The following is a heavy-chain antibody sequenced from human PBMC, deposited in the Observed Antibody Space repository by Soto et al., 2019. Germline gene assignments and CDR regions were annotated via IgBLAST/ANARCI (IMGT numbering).Heavy chain of an antibody. Sequence: ASVKVSCKASGYTFTGHYMHWVRQAPGQGLEWMGWINPNSGGTNYAQKFQGRVTMTRDTSLSTAYMELSRLRSDDTAAYYCARHDNVAAACTKGYYHYGIYVCDRAPT. V-gene: IGHV1-2*02. CDR3: ARHDNVAAACTKGYYHYGIYV. CDR2: INPNSGGT. CDR1: GYTFTGHY. J-gene: IGHJ6*04. D-gene: IGHD6-13*01.